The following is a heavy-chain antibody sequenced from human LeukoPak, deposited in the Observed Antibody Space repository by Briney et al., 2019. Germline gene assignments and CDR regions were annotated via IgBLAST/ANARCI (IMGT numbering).Heavy chain of an antibody. D-gene: IGHD4-17*01. CDR2: IYYSGST. CDR1: GGSISTTTYY. J-gene: IGHJ4*02. Sequence: PSETLSLTCTVSGGSISTTTYYWGWIRQPPGMGLEWIGTIYYSGSTYYNPSLKSRVTISVDTSKNQFSLKLNSVTAADTALYYCAGTGDYVGGPLDSWGQGTLVTVSS. V-gene: IGHV4-39*07. CDR3: AGTGDYVGGPLDS.